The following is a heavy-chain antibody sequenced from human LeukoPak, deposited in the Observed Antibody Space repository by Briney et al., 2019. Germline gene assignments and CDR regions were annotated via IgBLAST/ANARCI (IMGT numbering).Heavy chain of an antibody. V-gene: IGHV4-34*01. CDR3: ARGQPKLLWFGELRGWFDL. CDR2: INHSGST. CDR1: GGSFSGYY. D-gene: IGHD3-10*01. J-gene: IGHJ5*02. Sequence: SETLSLTCAVYGGSFSGYYWSWIRQPPGKGLEGMGEINHSGSTNYNPSLKSRVTISVDTSKNQFSLKLSSVTAADTAVYYCARGQPKLLWFGELRGWFDLWGQGTLVTVSS.